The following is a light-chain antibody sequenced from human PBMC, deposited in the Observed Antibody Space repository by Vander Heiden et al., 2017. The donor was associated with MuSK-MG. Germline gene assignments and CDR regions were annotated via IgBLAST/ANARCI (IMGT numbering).Light chain of an antibody. Sequence: SSELTQDPAVSVALGQTVRSTCQGASLRSYYASCYQQKPGQAPVLVIYGKNNRPSGIPDRFSGSSSGNTASLTITGAQAEDEADDYCNSRDSSGNHLVFGGGTKLTVL. CDR2: GKN. V-gene: IGLV3-19*01. CDR1: SLRSYY. J-gene: IGLJ2*01. CDR3: NSRDSSGNHLV.